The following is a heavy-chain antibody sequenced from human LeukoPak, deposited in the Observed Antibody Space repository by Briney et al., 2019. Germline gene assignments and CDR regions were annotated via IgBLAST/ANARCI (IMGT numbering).Heavy chain of an antibody. CDR3: ARSKLLWFGDKVFYYFDY. J-gene: IGHJ4*02. D-gene: IGHD3-10*01. CDR2: MNPNSGNT. V-gene: IGHV1-8*03. CDR1: GYTFTSYD. Sequence: ASVKVFCKASGYTFTSYDINWVRQATGQGLEWMGWMNPNSGNTGYAQKFQGRVTITRNTSISTAYMELSSLRSEDTAVYYCARSKLLWFGDKVFYYFDYWGQGTLVTVSS.